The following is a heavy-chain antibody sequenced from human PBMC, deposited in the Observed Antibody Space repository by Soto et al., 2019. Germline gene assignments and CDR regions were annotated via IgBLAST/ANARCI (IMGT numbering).Heavy chain of an antibody. CDR3: ARREIQGPIDY. J-gene: IGHJ4*02. Sequence: LSRTGFLCCYSIIISRYSCNWLRQPPGKGLEWIGYIYYSGTTYYNPSLKSRVTMSVDTSKNQFSLKLTSVTAVDTVVYYCARREIQGPIDYCGQGTLVTVSS. CDR1: CYSIIISRYS. CDR2: IYYSGTT. D-gene: IGHD1-26*01. V-gene: IGHV4-28*01.